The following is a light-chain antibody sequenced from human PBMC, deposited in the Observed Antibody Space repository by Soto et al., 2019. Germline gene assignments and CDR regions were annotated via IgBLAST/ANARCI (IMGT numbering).Light chain of an antibody. CDR1: QSVSSSH. Sequence: VLTQSPASLSLSPGERAALSCRACQSVSSSHLVWYQQKPGQAPRLLIYGASTRATGIPDRFSGSGSGTDFTLTISRLEPEDFALYYCHQYGTSYTFGQGTKLEI. CDR2: GAS. J-gene: IGKJ2*01. CDR3: HQYGTSYT. V-gene: IGKV3-20*01.